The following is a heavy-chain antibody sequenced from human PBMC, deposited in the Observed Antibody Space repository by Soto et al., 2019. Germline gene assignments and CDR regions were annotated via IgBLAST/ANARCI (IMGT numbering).Heavy chain of an antibody. J-gene: IGHJ4*02. CDR3: VRDRPNTESLTGYFDT. CDR1: GFVFRTFR. V-gene: IGHV3-33*01. D-gene: IGHD3-9*01. CDR2: IRFDGSTA. Sequence: GGSLRLSGEASGFVFRTFRMHWVRRAPGKGLEWLATIRFDGSTARYAESVRGRFKISRDNSMNTLYLQLDRLRVEDTAVYYCVRDRPNTESLTGYFDTWGQGTPVTVSS.